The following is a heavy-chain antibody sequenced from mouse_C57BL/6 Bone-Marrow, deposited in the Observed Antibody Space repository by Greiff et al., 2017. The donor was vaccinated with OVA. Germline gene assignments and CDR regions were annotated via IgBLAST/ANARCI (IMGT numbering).Heavy chain of an antibody. D-gene: IGHD2-3*01. CDR2: IRNKANGYTT. CDR1: GFTFTDYY. V-gene: IGHV7-4*01. CDR3: VKAVNDGYYVWYFDY. J-gene: IGHJ2*01. Sequence: EVQGVESGGGLVQPGASLRLSCAASGFTFTDYYMSWVRQPPGKALEWLALIRNKANGYTTEYTASVKGRFTISTDNSQNILYLQMNTLRAEDSATYYCVKAVNDGYYVWYFDYWGQGTTLTVSS.